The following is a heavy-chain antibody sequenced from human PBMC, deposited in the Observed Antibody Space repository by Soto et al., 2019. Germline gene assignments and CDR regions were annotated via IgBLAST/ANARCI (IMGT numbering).Heavy chain of an antibody. CDR1: GGSISNYY. V-gene: IGHV4-59*08. CDR3: ARTYYGGPGY. D-gene: IGHD4-17*01. J-gene: IGHJ4*02. Sequence: SETLSLTCTVSGGSISNYYWSWIRQPPGKGLEWIGYIYYSGSTYYNPSLKSRVTISVDTSKNQFSLNLSSVTAADTAVYYCARTYYGGPGYWGQGTLVTVSS. CDR2: IYYSGST.